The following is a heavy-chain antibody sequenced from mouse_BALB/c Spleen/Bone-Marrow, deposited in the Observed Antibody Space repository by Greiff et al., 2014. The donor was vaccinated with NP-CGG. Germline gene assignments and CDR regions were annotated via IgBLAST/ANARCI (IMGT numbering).Heavy chain of an antibody. V-gene: IGHV14-3*02. J-gene: IGHJ4*01. CDR2: IDPANGNT. Sequence: EVQLQQSGAELVKPGASVKLSCTASGFNIKDTYMHWVKQRPEQGLEWIGRIDPANGNTKYDPKFQGKATITADTSSNTAYLQLSSLTSDDTAVYYCAIYYGNYYAMDYWGQGPSVPVSS. CDR3: AIYYGNYYAMDY. D-gene: IGHD2-1*01. CDR1: GFNIKDTY.